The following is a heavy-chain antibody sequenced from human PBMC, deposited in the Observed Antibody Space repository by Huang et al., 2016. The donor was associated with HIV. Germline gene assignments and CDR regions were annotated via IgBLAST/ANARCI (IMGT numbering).Heavy chain of an antibody. CDR1: GFSISSYW. D-gene: IGHD3-22*01. V-gene: IGHV3-74*01. CDR2: INSDGRST. Sequence: EVQLVESGGGLVQPGGSLRLSCAASGFSISSYWMHWVRQAPGKGLGVVSRINSDGRSTSDADSVKGRFTISRDNAKNTLYLQMNSLRAEDTAVYYCARDPRIQSWLNFFDYWGQGTLVSVSS. J-gene: IGHJ4*02. CDR3: ARDPRIQSWLNFFDY.